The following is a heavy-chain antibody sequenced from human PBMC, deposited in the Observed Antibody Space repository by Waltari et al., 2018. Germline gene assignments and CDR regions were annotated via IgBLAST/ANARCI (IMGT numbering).Heavy chain of an antibody. D-gene: IGHD1-26*01. CDR1: GYSISSGYY. Sequence: QVQLQESGPGLVKPSETLSLTCTVPGYSISSGYYWGWIRQPPGTALAWIGSIYQSGITYYNPSLTSRVTISVDTSKNQFSLKLSSVTAADTAVYYCVLLPADYYYYMDVWGKGTTVTVSS. V-gene: IGHV4-38-2*02. J-gene: IGHJ6*03. CDR2: IYQSGIT. CDR3: VLLPADYYYYMDV.